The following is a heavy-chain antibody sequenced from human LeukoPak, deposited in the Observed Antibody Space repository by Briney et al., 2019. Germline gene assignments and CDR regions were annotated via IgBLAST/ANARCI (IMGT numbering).Heavy chain of an antibody. CDR3: ARVSRRVSTSYDYYYYMDV. D-gene: IGHD2-2*01. CDR2: ISSSSSYI. J-gene: IGHJ6*03. Sequence: PGGSLRLSCAASGFTFSSYSMNWVRQAPGKGLEWVSSISSSSSYIYYADSVKGRFTISRDNAKNSLYLQMNSLRAEDTAVYYCARVSRRVSTSYDYYYYMDVWGKGTTVTVSS. CDR1: GFTFSSYS. V-gene: IGHV3-21*01.